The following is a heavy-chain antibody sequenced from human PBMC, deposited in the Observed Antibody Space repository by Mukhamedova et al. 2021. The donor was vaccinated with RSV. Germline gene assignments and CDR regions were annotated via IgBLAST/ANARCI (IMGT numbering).Heavy chain of an antibody. Sequence: EWMGWMNPNSGNTGYAQKFQGRVTMTRNTSISTAYMELSSLGSEDTAVYYCARVIGGSGSPHHYYYYYGMDVWGQGTTVTVSS. D-gene: IGHD3-10*01. J-gene: IGHJ6*02. CDR3: ARVIGGSGSPHHYYYYYGMDV. V-gene: IGHV1-8*01. CDR2: MNPNSGNT.